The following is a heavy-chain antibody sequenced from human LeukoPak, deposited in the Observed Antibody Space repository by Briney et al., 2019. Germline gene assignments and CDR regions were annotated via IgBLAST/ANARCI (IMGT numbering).Heavy chain of an antibody. CDR3: ARDRRITMVRGVIIAYYYGMDV. J-gene: IGHJ6*02. CDR1: GYTFTSYA. Sequence: ASVKVSCKASGYTFTSYAMNWVRQAPGQGLEWMGWINTNTGNPTYAQGFTGRFVFSLDTSVSTAYLQISSLKAEDTAVYYCARDRRITMVRGVIIAYYYGMDVWGQGTTVTVSS. V-gene: IGHV7-4-1*02. CDR2: INTNTGNP. D-gene: IGHD3-10*01.